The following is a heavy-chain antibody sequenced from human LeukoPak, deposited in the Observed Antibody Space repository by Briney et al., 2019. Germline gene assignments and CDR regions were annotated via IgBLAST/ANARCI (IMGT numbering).Heavy chain of an antibody. D-gene: IGHD2-8*01. CDR3: ARGKLMVYAIQNDYYYYMDV. J-gene: IGHJ6*03. CDR2: INPNSGGT. CDR1: GYTFTGYY. V-gene: IGHV1-2*02. Sequence: ASVKVSCKASGYTFTGYYMHWVRQAPGQGLEWMGWINPNSGGTNYAQKLQGRVTMTTDTSTSTAYMELRSLRSDDTAVYYCARGKLMVYAIQNDYYYYMDVWGKGTTVTVSS.